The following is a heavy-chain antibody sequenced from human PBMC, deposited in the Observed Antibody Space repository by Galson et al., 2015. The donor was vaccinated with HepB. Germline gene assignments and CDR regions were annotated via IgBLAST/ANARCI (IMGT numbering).Heavy chain of an antibody. CDR2: ISAYNGNT. CDR3: ASAAVTLDDAFDI. Sequence: SVKVSCKASGYTFTSYGISWVRQAPGQGLEWMGWISAYNGNTNYAQKLQGRVTMTTDTSTSTAYMELRSLRSDDTAVYYCASAAVTLDDAFDIWGQGTMVTVSS. V-gene: IGHV1-18*01. CDR1: GYTFTSYG. J-gene: IGHJ3*02. D-gene: IGHD2-2*01.